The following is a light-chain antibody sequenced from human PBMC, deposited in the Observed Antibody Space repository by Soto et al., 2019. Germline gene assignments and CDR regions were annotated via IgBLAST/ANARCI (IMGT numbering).Light chain of an antibody. V-gene: IGKV3-20*01. J-gene: IGKJ1*01. Sequence: EIVLTQSPATLSSFPGDRVTLSCRASQYINTRLAWYQHRPGQAPRLLIYQTSLRAAGIPARFSASGSGTDFTLTISRLEPEDFAVYYCHQYSSSTKTFGQGTKVDI. CDR1: QYINTR. CDR3: HQYSSSTKT. CDR2: QTS.